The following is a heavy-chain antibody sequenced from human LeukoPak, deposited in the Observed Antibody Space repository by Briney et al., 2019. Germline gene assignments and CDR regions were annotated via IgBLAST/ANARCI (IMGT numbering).Heavy chain of an antibody. J-gene: IGHJ4*02. D-gene: IGHD1-1*01. Sequence: GGSLRLSCAASGFTFSSYGMHWVRQAPGKGLEWVAVISYDGSNKYYADSVKGRFTISRDNSKNTLYLQMNSLRAEDTAVYYCAKGGGQLDNPNFDYWGQGTLVTVSS. V-gene: IGHV3-30*18. CDR3: AKGGGQLDNPNFDY. CDR2: ISYDGSNK. CDR1: GFTFSSYG.